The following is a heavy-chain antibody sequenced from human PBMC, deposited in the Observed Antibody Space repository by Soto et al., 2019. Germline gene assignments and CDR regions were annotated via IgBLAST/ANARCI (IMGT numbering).Heavy chain of an antibody. CDR1: RFTFSSYG. CDR3: ARDKTQTNVLLWFGELEYGMDV. D-gene: IGHD3-10*01. V-gene: IGHV3-30*03. J-gene: IGHJ6*02. Sequence: LRLSCAASRFTFSSYGMHWVRQAPGKGLEWVAVISYDGSNKYYADSVKGRFTISRDNSKNTLYLQMNSLRAEDTAVYYCARDKTQTNVLLWFGELEYGMDVWGQGTRVTVSS. CDR2: ISYDGSNK.